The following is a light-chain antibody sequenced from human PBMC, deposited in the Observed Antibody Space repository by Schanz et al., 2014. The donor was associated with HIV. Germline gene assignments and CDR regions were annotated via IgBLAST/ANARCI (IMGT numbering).Light chain of an antibody. Sequence: QPVLTQSPSASASLGASVKLTCTLSSGHSNYAIAWHQQQPEKGPRYLMKLNSDGSHSKGDGIPDRFSGSSSGAERYLTISSLQSEDEADYYCQTWGTGIWLFAGGTKLTVL. V-gene: IGLV4-69*01. CDR3: QTWGTGIWL. CDR2: LNSDGSH. J-gene: IGLJ2*01. CDR1: SGHSNYA.